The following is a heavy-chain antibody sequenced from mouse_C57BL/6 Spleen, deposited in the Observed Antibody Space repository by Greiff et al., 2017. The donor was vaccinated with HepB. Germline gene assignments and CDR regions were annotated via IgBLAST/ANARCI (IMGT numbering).Heavy chain of an antibody. D-gene: IGHD5-1-1*01. J-gene: IGHJ4*01. Sequence: VQLQQSGAELARPGASVKLSCKASGYTFTSYGISWVKQRPGQGLEWIGEIYPSSGNTYYNEKFKGKATLTADKSSSTAYMELRSLTSEDSAVYFCGTRYTLSPAFMAYWGQGTPVTVSA. CDR1: GYTFTSYG. CDR2: IYPSSGNT. CDR3: GTRYTLSPAFMAY. V-gene: IGHV1-81*01.